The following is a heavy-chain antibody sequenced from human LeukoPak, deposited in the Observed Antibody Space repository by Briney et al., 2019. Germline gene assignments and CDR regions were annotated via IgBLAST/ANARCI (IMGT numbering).Heavy chain of an antibody. CDR3: AKDHRSMVSTWPCEFDY. J-gene: IGHJ4*02. D-gene: IGHD5/OR15-5a*01. CDR1: GLTFSSYA. CDR2: ISGSGDYT. Sequence: PGGSLRLSCAASGLTFSSYAVSWVRQAPGKGLEWVSTISGSGDYTFYAASVKGRFTISRDNSKNTLYLQMNSLRAEDTAVYYCAKDHRSMVSTWPCEFDYWGQGTLVTVSS. V-gene: IGHV3-23*01.